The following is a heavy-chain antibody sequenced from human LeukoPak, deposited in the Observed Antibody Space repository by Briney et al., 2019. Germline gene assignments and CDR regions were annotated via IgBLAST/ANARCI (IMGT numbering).Heavy chain of an antibody. D-gene: IGHD3-10*01. V-gene: IGHV1-18*01. J-gene: IGHJ4*02. CDR1: GYTFTSYG. CDR2: ISAYNGNT. Sequence: EASVKVSCKASGYTFTSYGISWVRQAPGQGLEWMGWISAYNGNTNYAQKLQGRVTMTTDTSTSTAYMELRSLRSDDTAVYYCARDLGRITMVQGVIPGIDYWGQGTLVTVSS. CDR3: ARDLGRITMVQGVIPGIDY.